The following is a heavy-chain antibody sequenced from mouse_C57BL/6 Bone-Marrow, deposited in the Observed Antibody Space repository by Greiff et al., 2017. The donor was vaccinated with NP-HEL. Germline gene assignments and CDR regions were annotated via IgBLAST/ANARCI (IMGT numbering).Heavy chain of an antibody. D-gene: IGHD2-4*01. J-gene: IGHJ4*01. CDR1: GYTFTSYW. CDR3: ARATGLRRNYYAMDY. V-gene: IGHV1-69*01. CDR2: IDPSDSYT. Sequence: VKLQQPGAELVMPGASVKLSCKASGYTFTSYWMHWVKQRPGQGLEWIGEIDPSDSYTNYNQKFKGKSTLTVDKSSSTAYMQLSSLTSEDSAVYYCARATGLRRNYYAMDYWGQGTSVTVSS.